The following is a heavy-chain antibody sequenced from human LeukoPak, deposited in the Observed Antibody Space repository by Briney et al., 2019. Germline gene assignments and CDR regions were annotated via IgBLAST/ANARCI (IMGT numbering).Heavy chain of an antibody. CDR2: ISAYNGNT. V-gene: IGHV1-18*01. CDR3: ARDQRVLRFLEWRLGGTPGNDY. CDR1: GYTFTSYG. D-gene: IGHD3-3*01. J-gene: IGHJ4*02. Sequence: GASVKVSCKASGYTFTSYGISWVRQAPGQGLEWMGWISAYNGNTNYAQKLQGRVTMTTDTSTSTAYMELRSLRSDDTAVYYCARDQRVLRFLEWRLGGTPGNDYWGQGTLVTVSS.